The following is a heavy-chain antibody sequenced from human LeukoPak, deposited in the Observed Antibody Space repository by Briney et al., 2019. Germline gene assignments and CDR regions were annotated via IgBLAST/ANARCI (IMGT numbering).Heavy chain of an antibody. CDR3: AKDHYWSIDY. V-gene: IGHV3-74*01. Sequence: GGSLRLSCAASGLTFNNYWIHWVRQVPGKGLVWVSRINNDGSSASYVDSVKGRFTISRDNAKNTLFLQMNSLRAEDTGVYYCAKDHYWSIDYWGRGTLVTVSS. CDR2: INNDGSSA. D-gene: IGHD3-3*01. CDR1: GLTFNNYW. J-gene: IGHJ4*02.